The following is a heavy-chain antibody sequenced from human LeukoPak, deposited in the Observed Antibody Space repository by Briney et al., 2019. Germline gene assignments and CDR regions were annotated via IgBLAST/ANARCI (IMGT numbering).Heavy chain of an antibody. J-gene: IGHJ4*02. D-gene: IGHD3-9*01. V-gene: IGHV4-4*02. Sequence: SGTLSLTCTVSGDSISSTNWWSWVRQPPGKGLEWIGEINHSGSTNYSPSLKSRVTISVDTSKNQFSLKLSSVTAADTAVYYCARGWKYTSGYRVTELGSGYSDYWGQGTLVTVSS. CDR1: GDSISSTNW. CDR3: ARGWKYTSGYRVTELGSGYSDY. CDR2: INHSGST.